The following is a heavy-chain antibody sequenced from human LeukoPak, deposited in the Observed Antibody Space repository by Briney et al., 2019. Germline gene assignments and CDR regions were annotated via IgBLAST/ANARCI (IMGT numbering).Heavy chain of an antibody. Sequence: GRSLRLSCAASGFTFSIYGMHWVRQAPGKGLEWVAVIWYDGSNKYYADSVKGRFTISRDNSKNTLYLQMNSLRAEDTAVYYCARETGTYGMDVWGQGTTVTVSS. CDR3: ARETGTYGMDV. V-gene: IGHV3-33*01. J-gene: IGHJ6*02. CDR2: IWYDGSNK. CDR1: GFTFSIYG.